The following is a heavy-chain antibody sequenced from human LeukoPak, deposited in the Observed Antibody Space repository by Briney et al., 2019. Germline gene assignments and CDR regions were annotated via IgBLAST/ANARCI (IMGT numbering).Heavy chain of an antibody. V-gene: IGHV4-38-2*02. CDR3: ARAITMVRGRHYYYMDV. CDR1: GYSISSGYY. D-gene: IGHD3-10*01. J-gene: IGHJ6*03. CDR2: IYHSGST. Sequence: PSETLSLTCTVSGYSISSGYYWGWIRQPPGKGLEWIGSIYHSGSTYYNPSLKSRVTISVDTSKNQFSLKLSSVTAADTAVYYCARAITMVRGRHYYYMDVWGKGTTVTVSS.